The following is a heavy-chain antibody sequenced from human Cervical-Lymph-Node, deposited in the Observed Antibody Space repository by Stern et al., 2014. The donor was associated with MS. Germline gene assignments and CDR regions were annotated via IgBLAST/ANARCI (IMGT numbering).Heavy chain of an antibody. D-gene: IGHD1-1*01. CDR2: IYPGDSET. J-gene: IGHJ4*02. CDR3: ARRGHGYMGIDY. V-gene: IGHV5-51*03. CDR1: GYRFTNNW. Sequence: EVQLVESGAEVRKPGESLRISCEVSGYRFTNNWIGWVRQVPGKGLEWMGIIYPGDSETRYSPSFQGQGTILVDKSNSITYLQRGSLKASDTAIYYCARRGHGYMGIDYWGQGTLVTVSS.